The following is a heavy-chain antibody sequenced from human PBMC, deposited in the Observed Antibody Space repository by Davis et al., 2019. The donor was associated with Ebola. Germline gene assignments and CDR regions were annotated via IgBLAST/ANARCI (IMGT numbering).Heavy chain of an antibody. J-gene: IGHJ2*01. CDR2: ISYSGTTI. D-gene: IGHD3-16*01. CDR1: GFTFSDNY. V-gene: IGHV3-11*04. Sequence: GESLKISCAASGFTFSDNYMTWIRQAPGKGLEWVAYISYSGTTIYYADSVEGRFTISKDNSGNTLYLHMNALTAEDTALYYCAKLRSHDYTDSSDDFYLDLWGRGTLVTVSS. CDR3: AKLRSHDYTDSSDDFYLDL.